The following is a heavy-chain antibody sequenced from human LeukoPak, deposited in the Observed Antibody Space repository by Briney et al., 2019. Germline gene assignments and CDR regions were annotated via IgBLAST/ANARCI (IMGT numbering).Heavy chain of an antibody. CDR3: AREGSAFWGGPTRRNWFDP. CDR1: GGTFSSYA. J-gene: IGHJ5*02. Sequence: SVKVSCKASGGTFSSYAISWVRQAPGQGLEWMGGVIPIFGTANYAQKFQGRVTITADESTSTAYMELSSLRSEDTAVYYCAREGSAFWGGPTRRNWFDPWGQGTLVTVSS. V-gene: IGHV1-69*13. CDR2: VIPIFGTA. D-gene: IGHD3-3*01.